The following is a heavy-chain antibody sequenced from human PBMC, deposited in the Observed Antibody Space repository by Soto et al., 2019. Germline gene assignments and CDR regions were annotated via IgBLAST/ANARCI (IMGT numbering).Heavy chain of an antibody. CDR1: GFTFSSYS. CDR2: ISSSSSYI. Sequence: EVQLVESGGGLVKPGGSLRLSCAASGFTFSSYSMNWVRQAPGKWLEWVSSISSSSSYIYYADSVKGRFTISRDNAKNSLYLQMNSLRAEDTAVYYCVLDQPNSGVSSQLFGGGFFDYWGQGTLVTVSS. D-gene: IGHD3-3*01. J-gene: IGHJ4*02. V-gene: IGHV3-21*01. CDR3: VLDQPNSGVSSQLFGGGFFDY.